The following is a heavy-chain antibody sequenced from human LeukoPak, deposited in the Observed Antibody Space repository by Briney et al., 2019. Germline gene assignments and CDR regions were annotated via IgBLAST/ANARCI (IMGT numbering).Heavy chain of an antibody. V-gene: IGHV1-2*02. Sequence: ASVMVSCTASGYTFTGYYMHWGRQAPGQGLEWMGWINPNSGGTNYAQKFQGRVTMTRDTSISTAYMELSSLRSDDTAVYYCAREIYSSSSSDFDYWGQGTLVTVSS. CDR1: GYTFTGYY. CDR2: INPNSGGT. CDR3: AREIYSSSSSDFDY. J-gene: IGHJ4*02. D-gene: IGHD6-6*01.